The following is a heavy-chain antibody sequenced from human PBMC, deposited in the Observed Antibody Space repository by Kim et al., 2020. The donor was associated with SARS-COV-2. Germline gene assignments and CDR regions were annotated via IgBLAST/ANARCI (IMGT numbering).Heavy chain of an antibody. CDR1: GFTVSSDN. D-gene: IGHD1-26*01. CDR3: CGRGNYSFSF. Sequence: GGSLRLSCTASGFTVSSDNMSWVRQAPGKGLEWVSLFFSGGSTNYAASVRGRLTTNSKNTENTSFFQQNNLPAEETAPFYCCGRGNYSFSFWGQGTLFP. CDR2: FFSGGST. V-gene: IGHV3-53*01. J-gene: IGHJ4*02.